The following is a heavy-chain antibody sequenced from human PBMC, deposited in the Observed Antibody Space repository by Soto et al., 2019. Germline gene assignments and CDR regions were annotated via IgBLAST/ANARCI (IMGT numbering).Heavy chain of an antibody. D-gene: IGHD3-3*01. CDR2: ISHSGST. V-gene: IGHV4-34*01. CDR3: ARGRRAAVIDTRIFWVLFEI. CDR1: GASFSVSDYH. Sequence: QVQLQQWGAGLLKPSETLSLTCTVSGASFSVSDYHWSWIRQPPGKGLEWVGEISHSGSTNYSPCLKSRVVISVDTSKNQVSLKLSSVTAADAAVDYCARGRRAAVIDTRIFWVLFEIWGHGTMVMVSS. J-gene: IGHJ4*01.